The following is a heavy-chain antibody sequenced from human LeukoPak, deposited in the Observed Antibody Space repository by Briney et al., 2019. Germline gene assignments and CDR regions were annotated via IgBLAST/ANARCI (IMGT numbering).Heavy chain of an antibody. CDR2: IYSGGTT. CDR1: GFTVSSNY. V-gene: IGHV3-66*01. D-gene: IGHD1-20*01. J-gene: IGHJ3*02. Sequence: PGGSLRLSCAASGFTVSSNYMSWVRQAPGKGLEWVSVIYSGGTTYYADSVKGRFTISRDNSKNTLYLQMNSLRADDTAVYYCARANWNDDALDIWGQGTMVTVS. CDR3: ARANWNDDALDI.